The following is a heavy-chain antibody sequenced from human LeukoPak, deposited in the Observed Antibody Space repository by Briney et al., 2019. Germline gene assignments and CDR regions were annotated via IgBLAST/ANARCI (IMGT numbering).Heavy chain of an antibody. CDR2: ISYDGSNK. CDR1: GFTFSSYA. J-gene: IGHJ4*02. V-gene: IGHV3-30-3*01. CDR3: ARVGGSVAISLTYYFDY. D-gene: IGHD3-3*01. Sequence: GGSLRLSCAASGFTFSSYAMHWVRQAPGKGLEWVAVISYDGSNKYYADSVKGRFTISRDNSKNTLYLQMNSLRAEDTAVYYCARVGGSVAISLTYYFDYWGQGTLVTVSS.